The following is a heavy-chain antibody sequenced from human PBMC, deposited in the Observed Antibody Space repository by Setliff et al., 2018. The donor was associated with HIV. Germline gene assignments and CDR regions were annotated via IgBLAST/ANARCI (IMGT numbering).Heavy chain of an antibody. CDR2: IIPIFGTA. J-gene: IGHJ6*03. CDR3: ARERLYIVVVPAAIPYESYYYMDV. D-gene: IGHD2-2*01. CDR1: GGPFSSYA. V-gene: IGHV1-69*06. Sequence: SVKVSCKASGGPFSSYAISWVLQAPGQGLEWMGRIIPIFGTANYAQKFQGRVTITADKSTSTAYMELSSLRSEDTAVYYCARERLYIVVVPAAIPYESYYYMDVWGKGTTVTVS.